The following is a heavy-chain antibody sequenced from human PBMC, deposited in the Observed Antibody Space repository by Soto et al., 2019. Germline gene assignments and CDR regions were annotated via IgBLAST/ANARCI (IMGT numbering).Heavy chain of an antibody. Sequence: QVQLVQSGAEVKKPGSSVKVSCKASGGTFSSYAISWVRQAPGQGRECMGGIIPIFGTANYAQKFQGRVTITADESTSTGYMELSSLRSEDTAVYYCARGIETTAMVTRLVYWGQGTLVTVSS. J-gene: IGHJ4*02. CDR2: IIPIFGTA. CDR3: ARGIETTAMVTRLVY. V-gene: IGHV1-69*01. CDR1: GGTFSSYA. D-gene: IGHD5-18*01.